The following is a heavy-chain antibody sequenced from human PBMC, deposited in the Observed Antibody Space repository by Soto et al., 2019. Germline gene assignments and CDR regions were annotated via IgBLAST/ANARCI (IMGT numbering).Heavy chain of an antibody. CDR3: ARDLPPYDRRRQSAGAFED. J-gene: IGHJ4*02. CDR2: GFGNGAGTP. D-gene: IGHD3-22*01. Sequence: QVQLQESGPGLVRPSETLSLTCSVSGSSFTGDYWSWIRQPAGKGLEWIGRGFGNGAGTPIYNSSLKNRVTMSVDSSTKPFSLKLTSVTAADTAVYFCARDLPPYDRRRQSAGAFEDWGQGILVTVSS. V-gene: IGHV4-4*07. CDR1: GSSFTGDY.